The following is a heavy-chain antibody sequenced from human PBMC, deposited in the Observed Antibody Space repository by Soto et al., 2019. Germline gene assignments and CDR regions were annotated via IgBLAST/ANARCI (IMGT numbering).Heavy chain of an antibody. V-gene: IGHV2-5*02. J-gene: IGHJ3*02. CDR3: AHRPPELSPYDAFDI. Sequence: QITLKESGPTLVKPTQTLTLTCTFSGFSLSASGVGVGWIRQPPGKALEWLALIYWDDDKRYSPSLKSRLTIXXDXSXXQVILTMTNMDPVDTATYYCAHRPPELSPYDAFDIWGQGTMVTVSS. D-gene: IGHD3-16*02. CDR1: GFSLSASGVG. CDR2: IYWDDDK.